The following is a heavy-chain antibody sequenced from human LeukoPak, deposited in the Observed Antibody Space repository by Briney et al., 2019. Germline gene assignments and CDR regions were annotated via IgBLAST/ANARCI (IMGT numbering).Heavy chain of an antibody. CDR2: IYYSGST. V-gene: IGHV4-59*01. CDR3: ARDSYFIRGGFGY. J-gene: IGHJ4*02. Sequence: PSETLSLTCTVSGGSISSYYWSWIRQPPGKGLEWIGYIYYSGSTNYNPSLKSRVTISVDTSKNQFSLKLSSVTAADTAVYYCARDSYFIRGGFGYWGQGTLVTVSS. CDR1: GGSISSYY. D-gene: IGHD3-10*01.